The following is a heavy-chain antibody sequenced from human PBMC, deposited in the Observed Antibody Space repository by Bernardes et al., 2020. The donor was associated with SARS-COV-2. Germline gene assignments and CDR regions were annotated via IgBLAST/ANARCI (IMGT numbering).Heavy chain of an antibody. V-gene: IGHV3-21*06. D-gene: IGHD4-4*01. J-gene: IGHJ4*02. CDR2: INGPTPYI. CDR1: GFTFSNYA. Sequence: GGSLRLSCVASGFTFSNYAMNWVRQAPGKGLEWVSFINGPTPYIQYADSVKGRFTISRDDAQNSLFLQMESLRAEDTAVYYCARSKSRGPYSNYPDFWGQGTLVTVSS. CDR3: ARSKSRGPYSNYPDF.